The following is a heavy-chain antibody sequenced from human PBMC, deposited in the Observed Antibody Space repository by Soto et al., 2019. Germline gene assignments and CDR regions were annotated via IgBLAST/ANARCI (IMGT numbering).Heavy chain of an antibody. J-gene: IGHJ6*02. Sequence: GGSLRLSCAASGFTFSSYAMHWVRQAPGKGLEWVAVISYDGSNKYYADSVKGRFTISRDNSKNTLYLQMNSLRAEDTAVYYCARANVMGATIYYYGMDVWGQGTTVTVSS. CDR1: GFTFSSYA. CDR2: ISYDGSNK. V-gene: IGHV3-30-3*01. CDR3: ARANVMGATIYYYGMDV. D-gene: IGHD1-26*01.